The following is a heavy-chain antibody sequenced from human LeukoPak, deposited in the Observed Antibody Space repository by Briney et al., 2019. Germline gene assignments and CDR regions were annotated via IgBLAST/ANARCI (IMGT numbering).Heavy chain of an antibody. CDR2: ISGSGGST. CDR1: GFTFSTYA. D-gene: IGHD3-22*01. V-gene: IGHV3-23*01. J-gene: IGHJ4*02. CDR3: AKTTYVPYGSGYPH. Sequence: SGGSLRLSCAASGFTFSTYAMSWVRQAPGKGLEWVSGISGSGGSTYYADSVKGRFTISRDNSKNTLYLQMNSLRAEDTAVYYCAKTTYVPYGSGYPHWGQGTLVTVSS.